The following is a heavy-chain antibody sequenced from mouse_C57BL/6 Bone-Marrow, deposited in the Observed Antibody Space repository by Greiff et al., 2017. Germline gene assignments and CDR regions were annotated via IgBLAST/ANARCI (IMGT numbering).Heavy chain of an antibody. CDR3: ARRDFDGSSSWFAY. CDR1: GFTFSSYT. D-gene: IGHD1-1*01. J-gene: IGHJ3*01. CDR2: ISGGGGNT. V-gene: IGHV5-9*01. Sequence: EVMLVESGGGLVKPGGSLKLSCAASGFTFSSYTMSWVRQTPEKRLEWVATISGGGGNTYYPDSVKGRFTISRDNAKNTLYLQMSSLRSEDTALYYCARRDFDGSSSWFAYWGQGTLVTVSA.